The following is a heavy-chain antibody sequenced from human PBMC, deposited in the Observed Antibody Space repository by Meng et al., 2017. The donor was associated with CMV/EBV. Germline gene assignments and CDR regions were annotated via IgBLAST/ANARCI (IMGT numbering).Heavy chain of an antibody. Sequence: GESLKISCAASGFTFSSYGMHWVRQAPGKGLEWVAFIRYDGSNKYYADSVKGRFTISRDKSKNTLYLQMNSLRAEDTAVYYCAKGDGLDQLQGPLVDYWGQGTLVTVSS. J-gene: IGHJ4*02. D-gene: IGHD2-2*01. CDR2: IRYDGSNK. CDR3: AKGDGLDQLQGPLVDY. V-gene: IGHV3-30*02. CDR1: GFTFSSYG.